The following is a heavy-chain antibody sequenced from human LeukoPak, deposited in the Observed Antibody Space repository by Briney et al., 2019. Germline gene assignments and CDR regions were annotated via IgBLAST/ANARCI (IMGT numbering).Heavy chain of an antibody. CDR2: IIPIFGTA. V-gene: IGHV1-69*13. D-gene: IGHD3-9*01. J-gene: IGHJ4*02. CDR3: ASSSYDILTGFDY. CDR1: GGTFSSYA. Sequence: GASVKVSCKASGGTFSSYAISWVRQAPGQGLEWMGGIIPIFGTANYAQKFQGRVTITADESTSTAYMELSSLRSEDTAVYYCASSSYDILTGFDYWGQGTLVTVSS.